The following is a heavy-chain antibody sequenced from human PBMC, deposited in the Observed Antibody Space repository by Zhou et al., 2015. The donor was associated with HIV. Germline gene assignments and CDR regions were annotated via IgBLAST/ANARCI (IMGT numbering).Heavy chain of an antibody. Sequence: QMQLVQSGAEVRKSGSSVKVSCKASGGSFGTYVISWVRQAPGQGLEWMGGIVPIFGTANYAQKFQGRVTITADKSTSTAYMELSSLRSEDTAVYYCARDPRRGYPYGMDVWGQGTTVTVSS. V-gene: IGHV1-69*06. CDR2: IVPIFGTA. D-gene: IGHD5-18*01. CDR3: ARDPRRGYPYGMDV. CDR1: GGSFGTYV. J-gene: IGHJ6*02.